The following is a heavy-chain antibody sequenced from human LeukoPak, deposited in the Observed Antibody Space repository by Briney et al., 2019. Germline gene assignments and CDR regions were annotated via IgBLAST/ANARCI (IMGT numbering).Heavy chain of an antibody. CDR1: GSTFDDYA. Sequence: GGSLRLSCAASGSTFDDYAMHWVRKAPGNGLEWVSGISWNSGSIGYADSVKGRFTISRDNAKNSLYLQMNSLRAEDTAVYYCAKGGEQVTWNFQNWGQGTLVTVSS. D-gene: IGHD1/OR15-1a*01. CDR2: ISWNSGSI. J-gene: IGHJ1*01. CDR3: AKGGEQVTWNFQN. V-gene: IGHV3-9*01.